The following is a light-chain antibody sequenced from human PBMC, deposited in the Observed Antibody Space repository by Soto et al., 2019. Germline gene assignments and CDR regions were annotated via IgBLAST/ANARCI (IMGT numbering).Light chain of an antibody. Sequence: AIQMTQSPSSLSASVGDRVTITCRASQGIRNDLGWYQQKPGKAPKLLIYAASSLQSGVPSRFSGSGSGTDFALTISRLQPEDFATYYCLQDYNYPRTFGQGTKVEIK. CDR1: QGIRND. V-gene: IGKV1-6*01. CDR2: AAS. J-gene: IGKJ1*01. CDR3: LQDYNYPRT.